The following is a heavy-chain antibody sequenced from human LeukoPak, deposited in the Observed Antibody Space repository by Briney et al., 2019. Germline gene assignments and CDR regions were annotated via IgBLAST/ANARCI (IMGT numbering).Heavy chain of an antibody. D-gene: IGHD3-9*01. J-gene: IGHJ3*02. CDR2: IYYSGST. CDR3: ARFETKGLTNDAFDI. CDR1: GGSISSYY. V-gene: IGHV4-59*01. Sequence: PSETLSLTCTVSGGSISSYYWSWIRQPPGKGLAWIGYIYYSGSTNYNPSLKSRVTISVDTSKNQFSLKLSSVTAADTAVYYCARFETKGLTNDAFDIWGQGTMVTVSS.